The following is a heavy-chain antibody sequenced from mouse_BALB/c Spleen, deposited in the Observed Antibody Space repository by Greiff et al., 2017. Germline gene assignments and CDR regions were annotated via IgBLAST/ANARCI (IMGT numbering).Heavy chain of an antibody. CDR1: GYTFTSYY. Sequence: QVQLKESGAELVKPGASVKLSCKASGYTFTSYYMYWVKQRPGQGLEWIGYINPSTGYTEYNQKFKDKATLTADKSSSTAYMQLSSLTSEDSAVYYCARAIYYDYDDYAMDYWGQGTSVTVSS. CDR3: ARAIYYDYDDYAMDY. V-gene: IGHV1S26*01. CDR2: INPSTGYT. D-gene: IGHD2-4*01. J-gene: IGHJ4*01.